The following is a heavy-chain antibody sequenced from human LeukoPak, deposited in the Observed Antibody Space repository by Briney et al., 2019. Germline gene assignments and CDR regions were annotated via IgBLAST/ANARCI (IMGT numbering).Heavy chain of an antibody. Sequence: ASVKVSCKAAGYTFTSYGISWGRQAPGQGLEWMGWMSAYNGNRNYAQKLQGRVTMTTDTSTSTAYMELRSLRSDDTAVYYCARDHVRRYDFWSGSLYYYYGMDVWCQGTTVTVS. CDR1: GYTFTSYG. V-gene: IGHV1-18*01. CDR2: MSAYNGNR. D-gene: IGHD3-3*01. J-gene: IGHJ6*02. CDR3: ARDHVRRYDFWSGSLYYYYGMDV.